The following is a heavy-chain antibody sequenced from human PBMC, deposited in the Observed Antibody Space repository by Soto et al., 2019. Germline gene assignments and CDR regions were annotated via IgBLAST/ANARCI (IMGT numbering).Heavy chain of an antibody. CDR2: VSGSGNTP. CDR1: GFTFSNYA. D-gene: IGHD1-1*01. Sequence: EVQLLESGGGLVQPGGSLRLSCAASGFTFSNYAMTWVRQAPGRGLEWVSGVSGSGNTPYYADSVKGRFTISRDNSKNTLHLQMNSLRADDTAVYFCAKAPNWNHESGYFDCWGQGTLVTVSS. V-gene: IGHV3-23*01. J-gene: IGHJ4*02. CDR3: AKAPNWNHESGYFDC.